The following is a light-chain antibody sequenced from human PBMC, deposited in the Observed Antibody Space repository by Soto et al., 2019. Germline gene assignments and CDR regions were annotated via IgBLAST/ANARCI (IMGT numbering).Light chain of an antibody. CDR1: SSNIGAGYD. Sequence: QSVLTQAPSVSGAPGQRVTISCTGSSSNIGAGYDVHWYQQLPGTAPKLLIYGNSNRPSGVPDRFSGSKSGTSASLAITGLQAEDEADYYCQSYYSSRSGSVFGTGTKLTVL. CDR2: GNS. V-gene: IGLV1-40*01. CDR3: QSYYSSRSGSV. J-gene: IGLJ1*01.